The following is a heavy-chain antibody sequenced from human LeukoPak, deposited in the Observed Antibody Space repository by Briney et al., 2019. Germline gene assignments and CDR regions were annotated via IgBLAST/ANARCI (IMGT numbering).Heavy chain of an antibody. CDR2: IYSGGST. CDR3: ARDALGYGGQNYGMDV. J-gene: IGHJ6*04. V-gene: IGHV3-53*01. D-gene: IGHD5-12*01. Sequence: GGSLRLSCAASGFTVSSNYMSWVRQAPGKGLEWVSVIYSGGSTYYADSVKGRFTISRDNSKNTLYLQMNSLRAEDTGVYYCARDALGYGGQNYGMDVWGKGTTVTVSS. CDR1: GFTVSSNY.